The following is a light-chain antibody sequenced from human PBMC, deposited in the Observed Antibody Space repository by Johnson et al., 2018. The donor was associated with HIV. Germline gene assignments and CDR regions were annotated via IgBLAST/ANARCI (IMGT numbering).Light chain of an antibody. CDR3: ATWDRSLSAGGV. J-gene: IGLJ1*01. CDR2: ENT. CDR1: NSNIVNNY. Sequence: QSVLTQPPSVSAAPGQKVTISCSASNSNIVNNYVSWYQQLPGTAPKLLIYENTKRPSGVPDRFYGSKSGSSATLGITGLQTGDEADYYCATWDRSLSAGGVFGTVTKVTVL. V-gene: IGLV1-51*02.